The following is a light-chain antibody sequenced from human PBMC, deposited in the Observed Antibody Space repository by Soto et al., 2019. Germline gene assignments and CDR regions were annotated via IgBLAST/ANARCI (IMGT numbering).Light chain of an antibody. CDR2: DVS. CDR3: SSYTSSSTVV. J-gene: IGLJ2*01. CDR1: SSDVGGYNY. Sequence: QSVLTRPASVAGSPGHSITIACTGTSSDVGGYNYVSWYQQHPGKAPKLMIYDVSNRLSGVSNRFSGSKSVNTDYLASSGLQAEDEADYYVSSYTSSSTVVFGGGTTVTVL. V-gene: IGLV2-14*01.